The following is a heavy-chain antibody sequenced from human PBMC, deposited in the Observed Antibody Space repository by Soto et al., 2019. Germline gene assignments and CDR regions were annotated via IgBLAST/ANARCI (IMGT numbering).Heavy chain of an antibody. Sequence: PGESLKISCKGSGYSFTSYWIGWVRQMPGKGLEWMGIIYPGDSDTRYSPSFQGQVTISADKSISTAYLRWSSLKASDTAMYYCARPLYSINIAAAGQTFDAFDIWGQGTMVTVSS. J-gene: IGHJ3*02. CDR1: GYSFTSYW. V-gene: IGHV5-51*01. CDR3: ARPLYSINIAAAGQTFDAFDI. CDR2: IYPGDSDT. D-gene: IGHD6-13*01.